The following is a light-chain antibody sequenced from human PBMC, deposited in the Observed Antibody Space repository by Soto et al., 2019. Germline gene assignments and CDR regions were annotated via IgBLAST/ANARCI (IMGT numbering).Light chain of an antibody. CDR1: SGYSNYK. J-gene: IGLJ3*02. CDR2: VGTGGIVG. Sequence: QPVLTQPPSASASLGASVTLTCTLSSGYSNYKVDWYQQRPGKGPRFEMRVGTGGIVGSKGDGILDRFSVLGSGLNRYLTIKNIQEEDESDYHCGADHGSGSNFVVVFGGGTKLTVL. CDR3: GADHGSGSNFVVV. V-gene: IGLV9-49*01.